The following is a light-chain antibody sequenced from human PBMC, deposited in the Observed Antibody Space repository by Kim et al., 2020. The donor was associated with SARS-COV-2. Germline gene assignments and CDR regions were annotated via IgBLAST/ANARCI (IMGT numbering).Light chain of an antibody. CDR1: KLGNKY. CDR2: EDN. CDR3: QAWDSNTYWV. J-gene: IGLJ3*02. V-gene: IGLV3-1*01. Sequence: SYELTQPPSVSVSPGQTAIITCSGDKLGNKYVCWYQQKSGQSPVLVIYEDNKRPSGILERFSGSNSGNTATLTVSGTQAVDEADYYCQAWDSNTYWVFGGGTQLTVL.